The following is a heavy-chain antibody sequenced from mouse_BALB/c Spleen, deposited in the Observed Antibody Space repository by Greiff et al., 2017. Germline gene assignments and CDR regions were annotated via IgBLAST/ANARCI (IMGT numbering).Heavy chain of an antibody. CDR2: IRNKANGYTT. CDR3: ARGAWEAGFAY. CDR1: GFTFTDYY. V-gene: IGHV7-3*02. Sequence: EVMLVESGGGLVQPGGSLRLSCATSGFTFTDYYMSWVRQPPGKALEWLGFIRNKANGYTTEYSASVKGRFTISRDNSQSILDLQMNTLRAEDSATYYCARGAWEAGFAYWGQGTLVTVSA. D-gene: IGHD4-1*01. J-gene: IGHJ3*01.